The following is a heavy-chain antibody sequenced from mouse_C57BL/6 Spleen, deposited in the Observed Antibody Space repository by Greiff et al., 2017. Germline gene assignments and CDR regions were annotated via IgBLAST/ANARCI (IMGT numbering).Heavy chain of an antibody. V-gene: IGHV1-69*01. CDR2: IDPSDSYT. CDR3: ARTGYSNLDY. CDR1: GYTFTSYW. Sequence: QVQLQQPGAELVMPGASVKLSCKASGYTFTSYWMHWVKQRPGQGLEWIGEIDPSDSYTNYNQKFKGKSTLTVDKSSSTAYMQLSSLTSEDSAVXYCARTGYSNLDYWGQGTTLTVSS. J-gene: IGHJ2*01. D-gene: IGHD2-5*01.